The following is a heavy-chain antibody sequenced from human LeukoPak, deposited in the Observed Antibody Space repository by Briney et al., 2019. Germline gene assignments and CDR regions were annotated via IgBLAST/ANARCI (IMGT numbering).Heavy chain of an antibody. CDR1: GFTFSSYS. V-gene: IGHV3-21*01. D-gene: IGHD3-22*01. CDR2: ISSSSSYI. J-gene: IGHJ3*02. CDR3: ARDPYYYDSSGYYRPCAFDI. Sequence: GGSLRLSCAASGFTFSSYSMNWVRQAPGKGLEWVSSISSSSSYIYYADSVKGRFTISRDNAKNSLYLQMNSLRAEDTAVYYCARDPYYYDSSGYYRPCAFDIWGQGTMVTVSS.